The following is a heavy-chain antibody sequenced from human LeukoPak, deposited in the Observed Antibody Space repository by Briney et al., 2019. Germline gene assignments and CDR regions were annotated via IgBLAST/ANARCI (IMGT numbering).Heavy chain of an antibody. CDR2: TNPNSGGT. D-gene: IGHD3-22*01. CDR3: ARGSYYYDSSDLLRSLGY. J-gene: IGHJ4*02. Sequence: ASVKVSCKASGYTFTGYYMHWVRQAPGQGLEWMGWTNPNSGGTNYAQKFQGRVTMTRDTSISTAYMELSRLRSDDTAVYYCARGSYYYDSSDLLRSLGYWGQGTLVTVSS. CDR1: GYTFTGYY. V-gene: IGHV1-2*02.